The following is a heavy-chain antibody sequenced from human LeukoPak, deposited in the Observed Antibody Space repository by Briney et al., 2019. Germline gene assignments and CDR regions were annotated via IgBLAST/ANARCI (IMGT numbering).Heavy chain of an antibody. J-gene: IGHJ4*02. V-gene: IGHV5-51*01. CDR2: IYPGDSDT. Sequence: GESLQISCKGSGYSINNYWIAWVRQMPGKGLEWMGIIYPGDSDTRYSPSFQGQVTISADESISTAYLQWSSLKASDTAMYYCAIGSGSYYWVYFDYWGQGTLVTVSS. D-gene: IGHD1-26*01. CDR3: AIGSGSYYWVYFDY. CDR1: GYSINNYW.